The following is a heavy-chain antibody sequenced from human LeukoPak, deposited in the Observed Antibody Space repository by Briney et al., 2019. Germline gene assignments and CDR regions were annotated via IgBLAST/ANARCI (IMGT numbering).Heavy chain of an antibody. Sequence: GGTLRLSCAASGFTFSTSAMSWVRQAPGKGLEWVSAISGTGGSTYYADSVKGRFTISRDNSKNTLYLQMNSLRAEDTAVHYCAKDGDYGDFDYWGQGTLVTVSS. CDR1: GFTFSTSA. CDR2: ISGTGGST. V-gene: IGHV3-23*01. J-gene: IGHJ4*02. CDR3: AKDGDYGDFDY. D-gene: IGHD4-17*01.